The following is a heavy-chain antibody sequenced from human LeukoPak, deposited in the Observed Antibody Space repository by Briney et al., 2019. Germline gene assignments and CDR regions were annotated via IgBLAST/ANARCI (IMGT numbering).Heavy chain of an antibody. CDR3: ARGYYYGSGSWVYYYYMDV. CDR2: IYTSGST. V-gene: IGHV4-4*07. Sequence: SETLSLTCTVSGGSISSYYWSWIRQPAGKGLEWIGRIYTSGSTNYNPSLKSRVTISVDTSKNQFSLKLSSVTAADTAVYYCARGYYYGSGSWVYYYYMDVWGKGTTVTISS. CDR1: GGSISSYY. D-gene: IGHD3-10*01. J-gene: IGHJ6*03.